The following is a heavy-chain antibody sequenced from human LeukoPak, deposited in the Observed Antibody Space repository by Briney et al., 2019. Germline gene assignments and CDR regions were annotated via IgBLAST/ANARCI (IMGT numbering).Heavy chain of an antibody. CDR1: GYTFTTYD. CDR2: MNPNSGNT. V-gene: IGHV1-8*03. D-gene: IGHD6-6*01. CDR3: ARGAGSSSAYYYYYYYMDV. J-gene: IGHJ6*03. Sequence: GASVKVSCKASGYTFTTYDINWVRQATGQGLEWMGWMNPNSGNTGYAQKFQGGVSITRNTSISTAYMELSSLRSEDTAVYYCARGAGSSSAYYYYYYYMDVWGKGTTVTVSS.